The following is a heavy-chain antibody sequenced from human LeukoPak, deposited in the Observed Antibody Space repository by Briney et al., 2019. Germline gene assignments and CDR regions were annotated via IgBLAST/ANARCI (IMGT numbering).Heavy chain of an antibody. Sequence: SDTLSLTCAVSGGSLSGSFWSWIRQPRGKGLEWIGEINHSGYTNYKPPLKSRVTISVDTSKNQLSLNLTSVTAADTAFYYCAKTRAGYIVAWGQGSLVTVSS. V-gene: IGHV4-34*01. D-gene: IGHD5-24*01. CDR1: GGSLSGSF. J-gene: IGHJ5*02. CDR3: AKTRAGYIVA. CDR2: INHSGYT.